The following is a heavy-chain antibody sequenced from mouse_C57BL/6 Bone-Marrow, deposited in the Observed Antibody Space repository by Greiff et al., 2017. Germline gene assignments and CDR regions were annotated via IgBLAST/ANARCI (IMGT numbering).Heavy chain of an antibody. V-gene: IGHV2-5*01. Sequence: QVQLQQSGPGLVQPSQSLSITCTVSGFSFTSYGVHWVRQSPGKGLEWLGVIWRGGSTDYYAAFMSRLSITKDNSKSQIVFKMNSLQADETAIYYCGKNGGSGWCAYGGQGTLVTVSA. D-gene: IGHD1-1*02. CDR2: IWRGGST. J-gene: IGHJ3*01. CDR1: GFSFTSYG. CDR3: GKNGGSGWCAY.